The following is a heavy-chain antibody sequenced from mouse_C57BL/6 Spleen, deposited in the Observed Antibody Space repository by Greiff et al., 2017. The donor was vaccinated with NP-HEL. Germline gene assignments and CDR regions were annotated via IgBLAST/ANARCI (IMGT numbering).Heavy chain of an antibody. V-gene: IGHV5-17*01. CDR1: GFTFSDYG. D-gene: IGHD2-3*01. Sequence: EVQGVESGGGLVKPGGSLKLSCAASGFTFSDYGMHWVRQAPEKGLEWVAYISSGSSTIYYADTVKGRFTISRDNAKNTLFLQMTSLRSEDTAMYYCARSFYDGYYNYYAMDYWGQGTSVTVSS. CDR2: ISSGSSTI. J-gene: IGHJ4*01. CDR3: ARSFYDGYYNYYAMDY.